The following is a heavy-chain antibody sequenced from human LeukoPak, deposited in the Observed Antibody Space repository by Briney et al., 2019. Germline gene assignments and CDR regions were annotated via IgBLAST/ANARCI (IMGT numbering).Heavy chain of an antibody. CDR3: ARGPSGYHNT. CDR2: INWNGGST. D-gene: IGHD5-12*01. Sequence: PGGSLRLSCAASGFIFDDYGMSWVRQAPGKGLEWVSGINWNGGSTGYADAVKGRFTISRDNAKNSMYLQMNSLRAEDTALYYCARGPSGYHNTGGQGTLVTVSS. CDR1: GFIFDDYG. J-gene: IGHJ4*02. V-gene: IGHV3-20*04.